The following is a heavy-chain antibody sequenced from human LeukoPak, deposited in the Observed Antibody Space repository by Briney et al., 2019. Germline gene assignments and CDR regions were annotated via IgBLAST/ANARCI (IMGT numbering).Heavy chain of an antibody. CDR1: GYTFTSYN. CDR2: MNPNSGNT. D-gene: IGHD3-10*01. CDR3: AIHMVRGVISWFDP. Sequence: ASVKVSCKASGYTFTSYNINWVRQATGQGLEWVGWMNPNSGNTGYAQKFQGRVTITRNTSISTAYMELSSLRSEDTAVYYCAIHMVRGVISWFDPWGQGTLVTVSS. J-gene: IGHJ5*02. V-gene: IGHV1-8*03.